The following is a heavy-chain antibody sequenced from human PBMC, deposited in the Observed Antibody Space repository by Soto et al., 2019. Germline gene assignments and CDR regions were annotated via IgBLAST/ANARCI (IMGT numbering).Heavy chain of an antibody. CDR2: VNPILSMS. V-gene: IGHV1-69*04. D-gene: IGHD3-10*01. CDR1: GDTFSFYS. CDR3: ATSYGSGYRAFDY. Sequence: QVQLVQSGAEVKMPGSSVKVSCKASGDTFSFYSINWVRQAPGLGLEWMGRVNPILSMSNYAQRFQGRVTMTADKSTSTAYMELSGLRSEDTAMYYCATSYGSGYRAFDYWGQGALVTVSS. J-gene: IGHJ4*02.